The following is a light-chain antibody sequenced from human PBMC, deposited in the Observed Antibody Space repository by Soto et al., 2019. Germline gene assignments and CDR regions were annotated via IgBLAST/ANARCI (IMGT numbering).Light chain of an antibody. V-gene: IGLV2-14*01. CDR1: SSDVGGYNY. J-gene: IGLJ1*01. CDR3: SSYTSSSTPYV. CDR2: EVS. Sequence: QSALTQPASVSGSPGQSITISCTGTSSDVGGYNYVSWYLQHPGKAPKLMIYEVSNRPSGVSNRFSGSKSGNTASLTISGLQAEDEADYYCSSYTSSSTPYVFGTGTKVTVL.